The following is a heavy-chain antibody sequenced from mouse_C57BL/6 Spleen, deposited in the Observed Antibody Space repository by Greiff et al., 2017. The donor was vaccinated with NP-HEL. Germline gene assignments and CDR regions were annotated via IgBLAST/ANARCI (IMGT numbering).Heavy chain of an antibody. CDR1: GYSITSGYY. CDR2: ISYDGSN. V-gene: IGHV3-6*01. D-gene: IGHD2-1*01. J-gene: IGHJ3*01. Sequence: EVQLQQSGPGLVKPSQSLSLTCSVTGYSITSGYYWNWIRQFPGNKLEWMGYISYDGSNNYNPSLKNRISITRDTSKNQFFLKLNSVTTEDTATDYCARYYGNYSWFAYWGQGTLVTVSA. CDR3: ARYYGNYSWFAY.